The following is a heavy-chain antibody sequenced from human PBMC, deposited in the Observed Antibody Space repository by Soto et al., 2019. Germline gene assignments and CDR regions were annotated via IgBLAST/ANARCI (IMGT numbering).Heavy chain of an antibody. CDR2: INHSGTI. D-gene: IGHD2-21*02. Sequence: SETLSLTCAVYGGSFSGYYWTWIRQPPGKGLEWIGEINHSGTINFNPSLKSRLTISLDTSKKHFSLKLSSVTDADTAAYYCARADRTLVTSYSLDVWGQGTTVTVSS. J-gene: IGHJ6*02. CDR1: GGSFSGYY. V-gene: IGHV4-34*01. CDR3: ARADRTLVTSYSLDV.